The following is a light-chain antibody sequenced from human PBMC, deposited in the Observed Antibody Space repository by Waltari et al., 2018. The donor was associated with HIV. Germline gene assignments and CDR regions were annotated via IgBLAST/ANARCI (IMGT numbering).Light chain of an antibody. Sequence: DIQLTQSPSFVSASVGDRVIITCRASPGISTYLVWYQQRSGKPPELLLYAADTLRSGVPSRFSGRGSGTEFTLTISSLQPEDFATYVGEHDSSYPRTFGQGTKVEVK. CDR3: EHDSSYPRT. J-gene: IGKJ1*01. CDR1: PGISTY. CDR2: AAD. V-gene: IGKV1-9*01.